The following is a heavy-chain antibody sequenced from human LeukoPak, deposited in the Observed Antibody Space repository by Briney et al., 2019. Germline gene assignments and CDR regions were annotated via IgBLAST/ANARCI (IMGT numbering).Heavy chain of an antibody. V-gene: IGHV3-30*04. Sequence: GGSLRLSCAASGFSFSAYAMHWVRQAPGKGLEWVALISYDGSKIYYADSVKGRFTISRDNSKNTLYLHMNSLRTEGTSVYYCARPDAPWATAGVDYWGQGTLVTVSS. CDR1: GFSFSAYA. J-gene: IGHJ4*02. CDR2: ISYDGSKI. D-gene: IGHD2-21*02. CDR3: ARPDAPWATAGVDY.